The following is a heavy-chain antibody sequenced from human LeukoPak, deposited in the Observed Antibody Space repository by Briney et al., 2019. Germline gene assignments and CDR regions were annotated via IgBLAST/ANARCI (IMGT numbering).Heavy chain of an antibody. Sequence: GGSLRLSCAASGFTVSTNYMSWVRQAPGKGLEWVSVIYSGDTTFYADSVRGKFTISRDNSKNTLYLQMNSLRAEDTAVYYCAKWGSGWQKNWYFDLWGRGTLVTVSS. CDR1: GFTVSTNY. CDR2: IYSGDTT. D-gene: IGHD6-19*01. V-gene: IGHV3-66*01. CDR3: AKWGSGWQKNWYFDL. J-gene: IGHJ2*01.